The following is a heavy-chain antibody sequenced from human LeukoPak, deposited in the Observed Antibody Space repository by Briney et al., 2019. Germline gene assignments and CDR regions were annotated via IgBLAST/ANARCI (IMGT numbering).Heavy chain of an antibody. CDR3: AKPGVGSLDY. J-gene: IGHJ4*02. CDR1: GFTFSSSA. Sequence: PGGSLRLSCAASGFTFSSSAMSWVRQAPGKGLEWVSSISGSGSGGSTYYADSVKGRFTISRDNSKNTLYLQMNSLRAEDTAVYYCAKPGVGSLDYWGQGTLVTVSS. CDR2: ISGSGSGGST. V-gene: IGHV3-23*01.